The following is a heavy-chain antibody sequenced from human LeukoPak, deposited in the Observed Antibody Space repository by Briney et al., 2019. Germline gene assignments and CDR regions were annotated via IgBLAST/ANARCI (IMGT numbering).Heavy chain of an antibody. CDR1: GFTFSSYA. CDR3: ARVKVDTASSPIDY. V-gene: IGHV3-33*08. J-gene: IGHJ4*02. Sequence: QPGGSLRLSCAASGFTFSSYAMDWVRQAPGKGLEWVAFIWYDGTNKNYADSVKGRFTISRDNSKNTLYLQMNSLRAEDTAVYYCARVKVDTASSPIDYWGQGTLVTVSS. D-gene: IGHD5-18*01. CDR2: IWYDGTNK.